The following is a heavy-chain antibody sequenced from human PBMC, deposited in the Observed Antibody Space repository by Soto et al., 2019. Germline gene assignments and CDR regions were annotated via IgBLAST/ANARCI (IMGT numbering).Heavy chain of an antibody. J-gene: IGHJ6*02. Sequence: PSETLSLTCTVSGGSISSGGFYWSWIRQHPGKGLEWIGYIYYSGSTYYNPSLKSRVTISVDTSKNQFSLKLSSVTAADTAVYYCARDGTGYCSSTSCSNYYYYGMDVGGQGTTVTVAS. D-gene: IGHD2-2*01. V-gene: IGHV4-31*03. CDR3: ARDGTGYCSSTSCSNYYYYGMDV. CDR1: GGSISSGGFY. CDR2: IYYSGST.